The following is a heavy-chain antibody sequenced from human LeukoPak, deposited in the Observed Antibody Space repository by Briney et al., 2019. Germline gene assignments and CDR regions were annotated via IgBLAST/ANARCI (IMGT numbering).Heavy chain of an antibody. D-gene: IGHD3-10*01. CDR1: GFSLSNTGVA. J-gene: IGHJ4*02. CDR3: AHKGRGSGSYTM. Sequence: GPTLVNPTQTLTLTCNFSGFSLSNTGVAVGWIRHSLGIALEWLAVAYWNNDKSYSPSLKSRLTITKDTSKNQVVLKMTNVDPVDTATYYCAHKGRGSGSYTMWGQGTLVTVSS. CDR2: AYWNNDK. V-gene: IGHV2-5*01.